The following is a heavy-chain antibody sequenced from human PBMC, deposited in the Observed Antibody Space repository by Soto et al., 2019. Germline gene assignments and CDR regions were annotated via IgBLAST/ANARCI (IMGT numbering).Heavy chain of an antibody. CDR3: VKGGHLDY. D-gene: IGHD3-10*01. J-gene: IGHJ4*02. V-gene: IGHV3-23*01. CDR2: ISGRDGST. CDR1: GFPFSTYD. Sequence: LRLSCAASGFPFSTYDMSWARQAPGKGLEWVSVISGRDGSTYYADSAKGRFTISRDNSKNTLFLQMNSLRAEDTAVYYCVKGGHLDYWGQGALVTVSS.